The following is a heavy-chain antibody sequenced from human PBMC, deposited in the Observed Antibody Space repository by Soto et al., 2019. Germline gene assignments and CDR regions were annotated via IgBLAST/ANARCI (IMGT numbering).Heavy chain of an antibody. J-gene: IGHJ6*03. Sequence: GGSLRLSCAASGFTFSSYAMSWVRQAPGKGLEWVSAISGSGGSTYYADSVKGRFTISRDNSKNTLYLQMNSLRAEDTAVYYCAKRATIFGVARDLYYYYMDVWGKGTTVTVSS. D-gene: IGHD3-3*01. CDR3: AKRATIFGVARDLYYYYMDV. V-gene: IGHV3-23*01. CDR1: GFTFSSYA. CDR2: ISGSGGST.